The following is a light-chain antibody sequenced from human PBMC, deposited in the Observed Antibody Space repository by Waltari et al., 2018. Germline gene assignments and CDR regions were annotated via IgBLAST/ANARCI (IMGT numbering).Light chain of an antibody. V-gene: IGLV3-1*01. CDR3: QAWDSSSVV. CDR1: KLGDKY. J-gene: IGLJ2*01. CDR2: QDS. Sequence: SYELTQPPSVSVSPGQTASITCSGAKLGDKYACWYQQKPGQSPVRFSYQDSKRPSGIPERFSGSTSGNTATLTISGTQAMDEADYYCQAWDSSSVVFGGGTKLTVL.